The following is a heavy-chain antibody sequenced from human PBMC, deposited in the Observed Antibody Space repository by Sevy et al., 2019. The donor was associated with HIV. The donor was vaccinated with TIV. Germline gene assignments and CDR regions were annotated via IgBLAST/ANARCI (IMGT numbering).Heavy chain of an antibody. Sequence: ASVKVSCKVSGYTLTELSMHWVRQAPGKGLEWMGGFDPEDGETIYAQKFQGRVTMTEDTSTDTAYMELSSLRSEDTAVYYCATDLSYCSGGSCYDLYAFDIWGQGTMVIVSS. CDR3: ATDLSYCSGGSCYDLYAFDI. V-gene: IGHV1-24*01. D-gene: IGHD2-15*01. J-gene: IGHJ3*02. CDR1: GYTLTELS. CDR2: FDPEDGET.